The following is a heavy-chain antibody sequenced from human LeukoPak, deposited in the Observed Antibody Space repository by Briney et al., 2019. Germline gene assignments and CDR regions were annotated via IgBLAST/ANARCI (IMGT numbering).Heavy chain of an antibody. V-gene: IGHV3-7*03. Sequence: GGSLRLSCAASGFALSSHWMTWVRQVPGKGPEWVANVNRDGSETYYLDSVKGRFTISKDNAKNSLYLQMNSLRAEDTALYHCARNNGMDVWGQGTTVIVSS. CDR2: VNRDGSET. CDR3: ARNNGMDV. J-gene: IGHJ6*02. CDR1: GFALSSHW.